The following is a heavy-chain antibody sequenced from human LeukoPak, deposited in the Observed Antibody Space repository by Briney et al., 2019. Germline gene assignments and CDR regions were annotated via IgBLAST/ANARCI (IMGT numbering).Heavy chain of an antibody. V-gene: IGHV3-48*01. CDR1: GFTFSSYS. CDR2: ISSSSSTI. J-gene: IGHJ4*02. Sequence: GGSLRLSCAASGFTFSSYSMNWVRQAPGKGLEWVSYISSSSSTIYYADSVKGRFTISRDNAKNSLYLQMNSLRAEDTAVYYCARDDPTGSYYVGFDYWGQETLVTVSS. D-gene: IGHD1-26*01. CDR3: ARDDPTGSYYVGFDY.